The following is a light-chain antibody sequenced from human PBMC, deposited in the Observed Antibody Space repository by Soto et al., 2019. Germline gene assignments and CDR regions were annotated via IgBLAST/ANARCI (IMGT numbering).Light chain of an antibody. CDR1: QTISSW. J-gene: IGKJ1*01. CDR3: QHYNSYSEA. CDR2: KAS. V-gene: IGKV1-5*03. Sequence: EIKMTLSPSTLSGSVGDRVTITCGAGQTISSWLAWYQQKPGKAPKLLIYKASTLKSGVPSRFSGSGSGTEFTLTISSLQPDDFETYYCQHYNSYSEAFGQGAKVDIK.